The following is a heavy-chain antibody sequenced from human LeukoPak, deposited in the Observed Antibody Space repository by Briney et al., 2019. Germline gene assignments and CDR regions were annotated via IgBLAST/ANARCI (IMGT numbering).Heavy chain of an antibody. CDR3: TRLRGAWFRFDY. J-gene: IGHJ4*02. D-gene: IGHD6-19*01. Sequence: GGSLRLSCAASGLTFSDSAIHWVRQASGKGLEWVGRIKTKSNNYSTAFVASVKGRFTISRDHSKNTAYLQMNGLKSEDTGVYYCTRLRGAWFRFDYWGQGALVTVSS. CDR2: IKTKSNNYST. CDR1: GLTFSDSA. V-gene: IGHV3-73*01.